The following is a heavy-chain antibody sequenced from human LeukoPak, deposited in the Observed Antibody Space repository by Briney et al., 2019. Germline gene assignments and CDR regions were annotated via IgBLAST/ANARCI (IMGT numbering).Heavy chain of an antibody. Sequence: SETLSLTCTVSGGSISSYYWSWIRQPAGKGLEWIGRIYTSGSTNYNPSLKSRVTMSVDTSKNQFSLKLSSVTAADTAVYYCARDGWYYDSSGYYFDYWGQGTLVTVSS. D-gene: IGHD3-22*01. CDR2: IYTSGST. J-gene: IGHJ4*02. CDR3: ARDGWYYDSSGYYFDY. V-gene: IGHV4-4*07. CDR1: GGSISSYY.